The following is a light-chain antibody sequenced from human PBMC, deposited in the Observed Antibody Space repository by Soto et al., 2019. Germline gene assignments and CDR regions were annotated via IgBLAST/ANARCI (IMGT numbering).Light chain of an antibody. Sequence: ETVMTQSPATLSVSLGERATLSCRASQSVNTNLAWYQQKPGQAPSLLIFGASIRATGVPARFSGSGSGTDLTLTISSLQPEAFAVYFCQQYKNWPPVTFGGGTKVEIK. CDR1: QSVNTN. V-gene: IGKV3-15*01. J-gene: IGKJ4*01. CDR2: GAS. CDR3: QQYKNWPPVT.